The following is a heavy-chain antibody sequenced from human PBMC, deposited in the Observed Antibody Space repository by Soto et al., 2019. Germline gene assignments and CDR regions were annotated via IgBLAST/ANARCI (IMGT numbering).Heavy chain of an antibody. D-gene: IGHD5-18*01. CDR1: GFTFSTYS. J-gene: IGHJ6*03. CDR2: ISSSSTYI. V-gene: IGHV3-21*06. CDR3: ARVAGTDMVLYMDV. Sequence: EVQLVESGGGLVKPGGSLRLSCAASGFTFSTYSMNWVRQAPGKGLEWVSSISSSSTYIYYAASVKGRFTISRDNAKNSLYLQMNSLRAEDTAVYYCARVAGTDMVLYMDVWGKGTTVTVSS.